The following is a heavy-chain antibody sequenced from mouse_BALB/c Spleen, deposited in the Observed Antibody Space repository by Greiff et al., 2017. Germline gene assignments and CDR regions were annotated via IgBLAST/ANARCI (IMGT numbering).Heavy chain of an antibody. Sequence: DVMLVESGGGLVKPGGSLKLSCAASGFTFSSYAMSWVRQTPEKRLEWVASISSGGSTYYPDSVKGRFTISRDNARNILYLQMSSLRSEDTAMYYCARGQGITTVVDWYFDVWGAGTTVTVSS. V-gene: IGHV5-6-5*01. CDR1: GFTFSSYA. CDR3: ARGQGITTVVDWYFDV. J-gene: IGHJ1*01. D-gene: IGHD1-1*01. CDR2: ISSGGST.